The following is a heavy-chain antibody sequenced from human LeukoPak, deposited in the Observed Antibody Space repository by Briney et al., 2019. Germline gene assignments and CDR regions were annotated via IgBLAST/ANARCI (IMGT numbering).Heavy chain of an antibody. V-gene: IGHV1-69*01. CDR1: GGTFGSYA. CDR2: IIPIFGTA. D-gene: IGHD2-2*01. J-gene: IGHJ4*02. CDR3: ARGYCSSTSCYPITIHSH. Sequence: SVKVSCKASGGTFGSYAISWVRQAPGQGLEWMGGIIPIFGTASYAQKFQGRVTITADESTSTAYMELSSLRSEDTAVYYCARGYCSSTSCYPITIHSHWGQGTLVTVSS.